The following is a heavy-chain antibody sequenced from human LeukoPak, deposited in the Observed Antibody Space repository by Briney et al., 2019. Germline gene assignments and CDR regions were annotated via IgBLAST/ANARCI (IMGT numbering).Heavy chain of an antibody. CDR2: ISRGGSST. CDR3: AKAILPATILSFNDY. Sequence: GGSLRLSCAASGFTFSSYAMSWVRQAPGKGLEWVSSISRGGSSTYYADSVKGRFTISRDNSKNTLYLQMNSLRAEDTAIYYCAKAILPATILSFNDYWGQGTLVTVSS. CDR1: GFTFSSYA. D-gene: IGHD2-2*02. J-gene: IGHJ4*02. V-gene: IGHV3-23*01.